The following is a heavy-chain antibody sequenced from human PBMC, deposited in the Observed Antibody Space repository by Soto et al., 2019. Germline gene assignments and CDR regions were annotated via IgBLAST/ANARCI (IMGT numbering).Heavy chain of an antibody. J-gene: IGHJ4*02. CDR2: ISYDGSNK. V-gene: IGHV3-30-3*01. Sequence: PGGSLRLSCAASGFTFSSYAMHWVRQAPGKGLEWVAVISYDGSNKYYADSVKGRFTTSRDNSKNTPYLQMNSLRAEDTAVYYCARDTLVDSSGDDYWGQGTLVTVS. CDR1: GFTFSSYA. CDR3: ARDTLVDSSGDDY. D-gene: IGHD6-19*01.